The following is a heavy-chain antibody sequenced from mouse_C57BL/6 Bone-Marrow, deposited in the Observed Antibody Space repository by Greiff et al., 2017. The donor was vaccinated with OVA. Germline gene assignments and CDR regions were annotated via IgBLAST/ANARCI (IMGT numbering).Heavy chain of an antibody. J-gene: IGHJ4*01. Sequence: QVQLQQSGADLVMPGASVKLSCKASGYNFTSYGMPWVKQRPGQGLEWIGEIDHSDSYTNYNHKFKGKCTLTVDKSSSTAYMQLSSLTSEDSAVYYCARDDYEVYYAMDYWGQGTSVTVSS. D-gene: IGHD2-4*01. V-gene: IGHV1-69*01. CDR2: IDHSDSYT. CDR3: ARDDYEVYYAMDY. CDR1: GYNFTSYG.